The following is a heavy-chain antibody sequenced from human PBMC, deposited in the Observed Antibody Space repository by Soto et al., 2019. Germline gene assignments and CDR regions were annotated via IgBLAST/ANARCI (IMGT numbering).Heavy chain of an antibody. CDR1: GYTFTGYY. Sequence: ASVKISCKASGYTFTGYYMHWVRQAPGQGLEWMGWINPNSGGTNYAQKFRGRVTMTRDTSISTAYMELSRLRSDDTAVYYCARDRAVRGDAFDIWGEGTMVTV. V-gene: IGHV1-2*02. CDR3: ARDRAVRGDAFDI. J-gene: IGHJ3*02. CDR2: INPNSGGT. D-gene: IGHD3-10*02.